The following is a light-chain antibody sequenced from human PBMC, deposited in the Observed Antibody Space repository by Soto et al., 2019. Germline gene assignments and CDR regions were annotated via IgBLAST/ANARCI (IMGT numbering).Light chain of an antibody. CDR3: QQRSNWLWT. J-gene: IGKJ1*01. CDR2: AAS. Sequence: EIVWKQSPGSLSLSHGERATLSCRASQSVKNNYLAWFQQKGGQAPRLLIYAASSRPTGIPDRFSGTGSGTDFTLTISSLEPEDFAVDDGQQRSNWLWTVGQGTKVNIK. CDR1: QSVKNNY. V-gene: IGKV3D-20*02.